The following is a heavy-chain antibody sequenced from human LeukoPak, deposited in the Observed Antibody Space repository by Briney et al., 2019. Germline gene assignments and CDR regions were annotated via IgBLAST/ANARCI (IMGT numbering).Heavy chain of an antibody. Sequence: PGGSLRLSCAASGFTFSNYWMTWVRQAPGKGLELVANIKQDGSEKYYVDSVKGRFTISRDNAKNSLYLQMNSLRAEDTAVYYCARNQRRLDYWGQGTLVTVS. V-gene: IGHV3-7*01. D-gene: IGHD1-14*01. J-gene: IGHJ4*02. CDR1: GFTFSNYW. CDR3: ARNQRRLDY. CDR2: IKQDGSEK.